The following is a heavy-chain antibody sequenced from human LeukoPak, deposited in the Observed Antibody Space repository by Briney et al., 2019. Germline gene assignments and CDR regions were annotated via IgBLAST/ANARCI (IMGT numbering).Heavy chain of an antibody. CDR1: GYTFTSYG. V-gene: IGHV1-18*01. J-gene: IGHJ5*02. D-gene: IGHD6-13*01. CDR2: ISAYNGNT. CDR3: ARRAAKGRFDP. Sequence: ASVKVSCKASGYTFTSYGITWVRQAPGQGLEWMGWISAYNGNTNYAQNLQGRVTMTTDTSTSTAYMELRSLRSDDTAVYDCARRAAKGRFDPWGQGTLVTVSS.